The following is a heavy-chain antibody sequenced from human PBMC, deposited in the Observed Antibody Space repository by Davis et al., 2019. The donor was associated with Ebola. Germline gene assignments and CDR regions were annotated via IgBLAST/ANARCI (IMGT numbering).Heavy chain of an antibody. V-gene: IGHV1-3*01. Sequence: AASVKVSCKASGYTFTSYAMHWVRQAPGQRLEWMGWINAGNGNTKYSQKFQGRVTITRDTSASTAYMELSSLRSEDTAVYYCARGSSKAYYYYGMDVWGQGTTVTFSS. CDR3: ARGSSKAYYYYGMDV. CDR2: INAGNGNT. J-gene: IGHJ6*02. D-gene: IGHD6-6*01. CDR1: GYTFTSYA.